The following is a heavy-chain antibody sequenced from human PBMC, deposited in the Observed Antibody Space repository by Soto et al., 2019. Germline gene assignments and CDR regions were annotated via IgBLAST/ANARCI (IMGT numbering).Heavy chain of an antibody. D-gene: IGHD2-15*01. CDR3: ARESSGGRGDDY. CDR2: IYYSGST. CDR1: GGSISSGDYY. J-gene: IGHJ4*02. V-gene: IGHV4-30-4*01. Sequence: ASETLSLTCTVSGGSISSGDYYWSWIRQPPGKGLEWIGYIYYSGSTYYNPSLKSRVTISVDASKNQFSLKLSSVTAADTAAYYCARESSGGRGDDYWGQGTLVTVSS.